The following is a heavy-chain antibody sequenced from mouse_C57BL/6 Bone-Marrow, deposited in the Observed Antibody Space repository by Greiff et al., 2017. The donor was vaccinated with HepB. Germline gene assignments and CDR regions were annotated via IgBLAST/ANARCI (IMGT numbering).Heavy chain of an antibody. CDR1: GFTFSSYG. J-gene: IGHJ4*01. D-gene: IGHD1-1*01. Sequence: EVMLVESGGDLVKPGGSLKLSCAASGFTFSSYGMSWVRQTPDKRLEWVATISSGGSYTYYPDSVKGRFTISRDNAKNTLYLQMSSLKSEDTAMYYCAGDYYGTFYAMDYWGQGTSVTVSS. CDR2: ISSGGSYT. V-gene: IGHV5-6*01. CDR3: AGDYYGTFYAMDY.